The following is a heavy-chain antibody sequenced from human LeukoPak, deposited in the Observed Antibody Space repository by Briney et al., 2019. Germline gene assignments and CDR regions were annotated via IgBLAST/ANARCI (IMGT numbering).Heavy chain of an antibody. CDR1: GFTFSNYT. Sequence: PGRSLRLSCAASGFTFSNYTMHWVRQAPGKGLEWVAIISYDGSNKYYADSVKGRFTISRDNSKNTLYLQMNSLRAEDTAVYYCAREGWKTTIAAADTWGQGTLVTVSS. D-gene: IGHD6-13*01. J-gene: IGHJ5*02. CDR2: ISYDGSNK. V-gene: IGHV3-30-3*01. CDR3: AREGWKTTIAAADT.